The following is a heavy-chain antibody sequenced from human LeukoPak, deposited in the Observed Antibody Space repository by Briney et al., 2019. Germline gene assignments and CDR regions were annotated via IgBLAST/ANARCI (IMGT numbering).Heavy chain of an antibody. D-gene: IGHD1-26*01. CDR1: GFTFSGYA. V-gene: IGHV3-23*01. CDR2: ISGSGGST. J-gene: IGHJ4*02. Sequence: PGGSLRLSCVASGFTFSGYAMTWVRQTPGKGLEWVSSISGSGGSTYYADSVRGRFTISRDNSKNTLYLQMNSLRAEDTAVYYCARTADSGSYFDYWGQGTLVTVSS. CDR3: ARTADSGSYFDY.